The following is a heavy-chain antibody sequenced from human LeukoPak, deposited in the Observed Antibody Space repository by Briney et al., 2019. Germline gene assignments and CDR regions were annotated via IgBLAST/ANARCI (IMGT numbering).Heavy chain of an antibody. J-gene: IGHJ3*02. D-gene: IGHD1-26*01. CDR2: INHSGST. V-gene: IGHV4-34*01. CDR3: ARKEVGATPFDI. Sequence: SETLSLTCAVYGGSFSGYYWSWIRHPPGKGLEWIGEINHSGSTNYNPSLKSRVTISVDTSKNQFSLKMSSVTAADTAVYYCARKEVGATPFDIWGQGTMVTVSS. CDR1: GGSFSGYY.